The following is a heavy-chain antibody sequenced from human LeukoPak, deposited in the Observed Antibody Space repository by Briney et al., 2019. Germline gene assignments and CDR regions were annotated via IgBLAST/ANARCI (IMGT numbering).Heavy chain of an antibody. Sequence: ASVKVSCKASGYTFTSYYMHWVRQAPGQGLEWMGIINPSGGSTSYAQKFQGRVTMTRDMSTSTVYMELSSLRSEDTAVYYCARALEAGRFDYWGQGTLVTVSS. CDR3: ARALEAGRFDY. D-gene: IGHD6-19*01. V-gene: IGHV1-46*01. J-gene: IGHJ4*02. CDR2: INPSGGST. CDR1: GYTFTSYY.